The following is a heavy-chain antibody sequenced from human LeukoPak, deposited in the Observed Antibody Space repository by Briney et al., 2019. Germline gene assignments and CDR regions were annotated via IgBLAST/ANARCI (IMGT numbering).Heavy chain of an antibody. D-gene: IGHD2-15*01. Sequence: GGSLRLSCAASGFTFSTYAMTWVRQAPGKGLEWVSLISHGGDVTYYADSVKGRFTISRDSSKNTLYLQMHSLRAEDTAVYYCAARPGEVAVPYDYWGQGTLVTVSS. V-gene: IGHV3-23*01. CDR3: AARPGEVAVPYDY. J-gene: IGHJ4*02. CDR2: ISHGGDVT. CDR1: GFTFSTYA.